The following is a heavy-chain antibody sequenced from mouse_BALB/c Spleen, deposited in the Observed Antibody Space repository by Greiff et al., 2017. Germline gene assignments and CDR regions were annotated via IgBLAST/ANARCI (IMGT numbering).Heavy chain of an antibody. CDR2: ISDGGSYT. CDR1: GFTFSDYY. J-gene: IGHJ4*01. V-gene: IGHV5-4*02. Sequence: EVQLVESGGGLVKPGGSLKLSCAASGFTFSDYYMYWVRQTPEKRLEWVATISDGGSYTYYPDSVKGRFTISRDNAKNNLYLQMSSLKSEDTAMYYCRYDDFYYAMDYWGQGTSVTVSS. CDR3: RYDDFYYAMDY. D-gene: IGHD2-14*01.